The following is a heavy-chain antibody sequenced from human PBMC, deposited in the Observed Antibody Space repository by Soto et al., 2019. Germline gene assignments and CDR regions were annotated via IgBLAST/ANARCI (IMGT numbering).Heavy chain of an antibody. J-gene: IGHJ6*02. CDR1: GFTFSSYG. CDR3: PKDGYRSSTTGYTHCPPGSHRYYYYCLGV. Sequence: GGSLRLSCAASGFTFSSYGMHWVRQAPGKGLEWVAVISYDGSNKYYADSVKGRFTISRDNSKNTLYLQMNSLRAEDTAVYYCPKDGYRSSTTGYTHCPPGSHRYYYYCLGVCGREPRVTVSS. D-gene: IGHD2-2*02. V-gene: IGHV3-30*18. CDR2: ISYDGSNK.